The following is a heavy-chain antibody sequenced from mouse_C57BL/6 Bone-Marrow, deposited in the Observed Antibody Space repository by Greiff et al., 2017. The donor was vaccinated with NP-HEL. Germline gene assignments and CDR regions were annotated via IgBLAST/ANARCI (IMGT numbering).Heavy chain of an antibody. V-gene: IGHV1-81*01. CDR2: IYPRSGNP. CDR1: GYTFTSYG. CDR3: TRNGYYHYVDY. D-gene: IGHD2-3*01. Sequence: QVQLQQSGAELARPGASVKLSCKASGYTFTSYGISWVKQRTGQGLEWIGEIYPRSGNPYYNEKFKGKATLTADKSSSTAYMELRSLTSEDSEVYFCTRNGYYHYVDYWGQGTTLTVSS. J-gene: IGHJ2*01.